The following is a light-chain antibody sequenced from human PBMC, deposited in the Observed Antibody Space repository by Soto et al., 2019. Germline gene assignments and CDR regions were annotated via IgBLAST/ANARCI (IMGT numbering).Light chain of an antibody. CDR2: EGS. CDR3: CSYAGSSTPVV. V-gene: IGLV2-23*01. J-gene: IGLJ1*01. CDR1: SSDVGSYNL. Sequence: QSALTQPASVSGSPGQSITISCTGTSSDVGSYNLVSWYQQHPGKAPNLMIYEGSKRPSGVSNRFSGPKSGNTASLTISGLQAEDEAVYYCCSYAGSSTPVVFGTGTKLTVL.